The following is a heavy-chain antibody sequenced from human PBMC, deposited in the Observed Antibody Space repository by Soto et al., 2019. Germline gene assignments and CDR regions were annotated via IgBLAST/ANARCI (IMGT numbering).Heavy chain of an antibody. D-gene: IGHD6-6*01. CDR3: ARDFKRDSRSPGPLEY. Sequence: QVQLQESAPGLVQPSQTLSLTCTVSGVSISSGDYYWSWVRQSPGKGLEWNGCIYYIGTTYYNPSLETRLTMSVDTSKNQFSLRLSSVTAADTAMYFCARDFKRDSRSPGPLEYWGQGTLVTVSS. CDR1: GVSISSGDYY. J-gene: IGHJ4*02. V-gene: IGHV4-30-4*01. CDR2: IYYIGTT.